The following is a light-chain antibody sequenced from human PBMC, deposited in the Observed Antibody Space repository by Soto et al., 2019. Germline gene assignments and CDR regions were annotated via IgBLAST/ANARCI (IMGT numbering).Light chain of an antibody. CDR3: CSYAGSYTL. Sequence: QSALTQPRSVSGSPGQSVTISCTGTSSDVGGYNYVSWYQQHPGKAPKLMIYDVSKRPSGVPDRFSGSKSGNTASLTISGPQAEDEADYCPCSYAGSYTLFGGGTKLTVL. V-gene: IGLV2-11*01. CDR1: SSDVGGYNY. J-gene: IGLJ2*01. CDR2: DVS.